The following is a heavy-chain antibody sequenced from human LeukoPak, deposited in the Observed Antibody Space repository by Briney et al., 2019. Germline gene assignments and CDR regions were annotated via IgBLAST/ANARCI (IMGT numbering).Heavy chain of an antibody. V-gene: IGHV3-53*01. J-gene: IGHJ3*01. CDR3: ARDADYGGSPDAFDV. Sequence: GGSLRLPCAASGFTVSSNHMSWVRQAPGKGLKWVSIIYSGGTTYYADSVKGRFTISRDNSKNSPYLQMNSLRAEDTAVYYCARDADYGGSPDAFDVWGRGTIVTVSS. D-gene: IGHD4-23*01. CDR1: GFTVSSNH. CDR2: IYSGGTT.